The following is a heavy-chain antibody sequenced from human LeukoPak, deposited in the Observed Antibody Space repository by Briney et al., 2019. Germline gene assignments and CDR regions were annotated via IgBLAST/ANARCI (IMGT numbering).Heavy chain of an antibody. D-gene: IGHD3-10*01. CDR3: ARSDYGSGNYYWSLDY. Sequence: SETLSLTCAVSGGSISSSNWWSWVRQPPGKGLEWIGYIYYSGSTNYNPSLKSRVTISIDTSKNQFSLKLSSVTAADTAVYYCARSDYGSGNYYWSLDYWGQGTLVTVSS. CDR1: GGSISSSNW. V-gene: IGHV4-4*02. J-gene: IGHJ4*02. CDR2: IYYSGST.